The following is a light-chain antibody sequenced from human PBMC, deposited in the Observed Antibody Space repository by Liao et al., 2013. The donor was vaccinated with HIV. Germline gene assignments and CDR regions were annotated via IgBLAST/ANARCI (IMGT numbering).Light chain of an antibody. V-gene: IGLV3-21*01. CDR2: YGS. Sequence: SYELTQPPSVSVVPGQTASITCGGDNIGSKSVHWYQQRPGQAPVVVIYYGSDRPSGIPERFSGSNSGNTATLTISRVEAGDEADYSCQAWDSSAAVVFGGGTTLTVL. J-gene: IGLJ2*01. CDR1: NIGSKS. CDR3: QAWDSSAAVV.